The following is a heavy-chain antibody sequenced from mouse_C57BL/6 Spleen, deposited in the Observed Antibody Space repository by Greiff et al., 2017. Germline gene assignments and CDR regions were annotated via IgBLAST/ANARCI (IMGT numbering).Heavy chain of an antibody. J-gene: IGHJ1*03. V-gene: IGHV1-80*01. CDR2: IYPGDGDT. CDR1: GYAFTSYW. Sequence: QVQLQQSGAELVKPGASVKISCKASGYAFTSYWMNWVKQRPGQGLEWIGQIYPGDGDTNYNGKFKGKATLTADKSSSTAYMQLSSLTSEDSAVXFCARSERYWYFDVWGTGTTVTVSS. CDR3: ARSERYWYFDV.